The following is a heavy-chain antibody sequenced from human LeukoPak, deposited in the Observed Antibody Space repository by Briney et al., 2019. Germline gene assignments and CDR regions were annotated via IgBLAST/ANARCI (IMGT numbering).Heavy chain of an antibody. CDR1: GFTFSNYA. Sequence: GRSLRLSCAASGFTFSNYAMHWVRQAPGKGLEWVAVISYDGSNKYYADSVKGRFTISRDISKNTLYLQMNSLRAEDTAVYYCATSGLPGQITLPHDWGQGTLVTVSS. CDR3: ATSGLPGQITLPHD. V-gene: IGHV3-30-3*01. J-gene: IGHJ1*01. D-gene: IGHD3-10*01. CDR2: ISYDGSNK.